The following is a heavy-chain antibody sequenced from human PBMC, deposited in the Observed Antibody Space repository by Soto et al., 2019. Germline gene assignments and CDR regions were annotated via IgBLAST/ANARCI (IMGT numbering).Heavy chain of an antibody. V-gene: IGHV3-23*01. D-gene: IGHD3-3*01. Sequence: EVQLLESGGGLVQPGGSLRLSCAASGFTFSSYAMSWVRQAPGKGLEWVSAISGSGGSTYYADSVKGRFTISRDNSKNTLYLQMNSLRAEDTAVYYCAKDQAWSGYYRDYYGMDVWGQGTTVTVSS. CDR3: AKDQAWSGYYRDYYGMDV. CDR2: ISGSGGST. CDR1: GFTFSSYA. J-gene: IGHJ6*02.